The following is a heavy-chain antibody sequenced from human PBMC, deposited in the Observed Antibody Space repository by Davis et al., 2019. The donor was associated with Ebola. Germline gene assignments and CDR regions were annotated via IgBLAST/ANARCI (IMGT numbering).Heavy chain of an antibody. Sequence: GGSLRLSCAASGFPFTTYGMNWVRQAPGRGLEWVSSISRDTSYIYYADSVKGRFTVSRDNPKNSLFLHMSSLRAEDTAVYYCAKDYDFWSLGMDVWGKGTTVTVSS. J-gene: IGHJ6*04. CDR3: AKDYDFWSLGMDV. V-gene: IGHV3-21*04. CDR2: ISRDTSYI. CDR1: GFPFTTYG. D-gene: IGHD3-3*01.